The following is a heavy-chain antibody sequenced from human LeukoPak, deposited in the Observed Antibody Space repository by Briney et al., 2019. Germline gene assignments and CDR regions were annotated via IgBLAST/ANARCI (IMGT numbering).Heavy chain of an antibody. CDR1: GFTFSSYS. D-gene: IGHD3-22*01. CDR3: ARERALGYYYDSS. CDR2: ISSSSSYI. Sequence: GGSLRLSCAASGFTFSSYSMNWVRRAPGKGLEGVSSISSSSSYIYYADSVKGRFTISRDNAKNSLYLQMNSLRAEDTAVYYCARERALGYYYDSSWGQGTLVTVSS. V-gene: IGHV3-21*01. J-gene: IGHJ4*02.